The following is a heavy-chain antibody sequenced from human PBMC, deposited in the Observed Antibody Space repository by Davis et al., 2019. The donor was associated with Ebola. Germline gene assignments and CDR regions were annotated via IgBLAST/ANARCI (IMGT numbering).Heavy chain of an antibody. Sequence: GESLKISCAASGFTFSSYSMNWVRQAPGKGLEWVSYISSSSSTIYYADSVKGRFTISRDNAKNSLYLQMNSLRDEDTAVYYCARDPTASIAARYYYYYGMDVWGQGTTVTVSS. J-gene: IGHJ6*02. CDR2: ISSSSSTI. D-gene: IGHD6-6*01. CDR1: GFTFSSYS. CDR3: ARDPTASIAARYYYYYGMDV. V-gene: IGHV3-48*02.